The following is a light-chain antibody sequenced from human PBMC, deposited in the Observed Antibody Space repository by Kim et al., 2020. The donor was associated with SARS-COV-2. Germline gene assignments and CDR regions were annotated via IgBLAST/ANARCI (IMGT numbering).Light chain of an antibody. CDR1: SNIVGNQG. CDR2: RNN. Sequence: QTATLTCTGNSNIVGNQGAAWLQQHQGHPPKLLSYRNNNRPSGISERFSASRSGNTASLTITGLQPEDEADYYCSALGSSLSVRVFGGGTQLTVL. CDR3: SALGSSLSVRV. V-gene: IGLV10-54*02. J-gene: IGLJ2*01.